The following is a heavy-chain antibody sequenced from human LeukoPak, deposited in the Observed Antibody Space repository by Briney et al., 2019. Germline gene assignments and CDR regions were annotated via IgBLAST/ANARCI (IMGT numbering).Heavy chain of an antibody. CDR3: ARGRGLTVATSHFDS. V-gene: IGHV4-59*01. D-gene: IGHD4-17*01. CDR1: GGSISISF. J-gene: IGHJ4*02. CDR2: IYYSEST. Sequence: PSGTLSLTCIVSGGSISISFWSWVWQPPGEGLEWSGYIYYSESTCYNPCLKSRLTISVDTSKNQFSLKLSSVTAADTAVYYCARGRGLTVATSHFDSWGQGTLVTVSS.